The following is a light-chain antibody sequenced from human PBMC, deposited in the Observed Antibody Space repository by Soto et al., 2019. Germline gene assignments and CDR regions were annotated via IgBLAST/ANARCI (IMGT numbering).Light chain of an antibody. V-gene: IGLV2-14*01. J-gene: IGLJ1*01. Sequence: ALTQPASVSGSPGQSITISCTGTSRDVGGYNYVSWYQQHPGKAPKLMIYDVSNRPSGISNRFSGSKSGNTASLTISGLQAEDEADYYCSSYTSSSTYVLGTGTKVTVL. CDR2: DVS. CDR3: SSYTSSSTYV. CDR1: SRDVGGYNY.